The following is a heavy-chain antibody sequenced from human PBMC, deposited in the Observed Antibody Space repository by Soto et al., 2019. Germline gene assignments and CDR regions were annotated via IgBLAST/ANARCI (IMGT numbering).Heavy chain of an antibody. CDR1: GFTFSDFG. CDR2: ISYDGENT. V-gene: IGHV3-30*18. D-gene: IGHD4-17*01. J-gene: IGHJ4*02. CDR3: AKDHPVSNKAVDS. Sequence: QVQLVESGGGVVQPGTSLRLSCAASGFTFSDFGMHWIRQVPGKGLEWVAVISYDGENTFYADSVKGRFTVSRDNSANTLYLQMINLRPADTAVYHCAKDHPVSNKAVDSWCPGTLVAVSS.